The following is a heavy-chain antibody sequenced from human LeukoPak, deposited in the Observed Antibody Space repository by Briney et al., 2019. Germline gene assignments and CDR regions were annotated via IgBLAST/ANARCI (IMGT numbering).Heavy chain of an antibody. D-gene: IGHD2-21*01. V-gene: IGHV3-11*01. J-gene: IGHJ4*02. CDR3: ARGDIAANDYFDY. CDR1: GFTFSHYY. CDR2: ISSSGGSI. Sequence: GGSLRLSCAASGFTFSHYYMNWLRQAPGKGLEGFSYISSSGGSIHYAASVKGRFTISRDNAKNSLYLQMDSLRADDTAVYYCARGDIAANDYFDYWGQGALVTVSS.